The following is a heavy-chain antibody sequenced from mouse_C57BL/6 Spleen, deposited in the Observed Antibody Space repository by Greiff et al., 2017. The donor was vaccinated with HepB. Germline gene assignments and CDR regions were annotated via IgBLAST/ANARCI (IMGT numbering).Heavy chain of an antibody. CDR1: GYTFTSYW. CDR2: IHPTSGST. D-gene: IGHD1-1*01. V-gene: IGHV1-64*01. CDR3: ARSTTLDYFDY. J-gene: IGHJ2*01. Sequence: QVQLQQSGAELVKPGASVKLSCKASGYTFTSYWMHWVKQRPGQGLEWIGMIHPTSGSTNYNEKFKSKATLTVDKSSSTAYMQLSSLTSEDSAVYYCARSTTLDYFDYWGQGTTLTVSS.